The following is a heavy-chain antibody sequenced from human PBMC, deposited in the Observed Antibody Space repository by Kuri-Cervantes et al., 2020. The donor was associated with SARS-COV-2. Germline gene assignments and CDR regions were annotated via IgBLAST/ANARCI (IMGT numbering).Heavy chain of an antibody. V-gene: IGHV4-39*02. Sequence: SETLSLTCDVSGGSIDSTTYYWAWIRQPPGEGLEWIASLYRNGYTYHNPSVKSRATIAVDKSRNHFSLKLSSVTAADTAVHYCARVKGIVLIDWFDPWGQGTLVTVSS. CDR1: GGSIDSTTYY. J-gene: IGHJ5*02. D-gene: IGHD2-8*01. CDR3: ARVKGIVLIDWFDP. CDR2: LYRNGYT.